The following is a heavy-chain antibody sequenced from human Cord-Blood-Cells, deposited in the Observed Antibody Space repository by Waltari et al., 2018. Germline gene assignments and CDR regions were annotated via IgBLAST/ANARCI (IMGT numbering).Heavy chain of an antibody. Sequence: QVQLQQWGAGLLKPSETLSLTCAVYGGSFSGYYWSWIRQPPGKGLEWIGEINHSGSTNYNPSLKSQVTISVDTSKNQFSLKLSSVTTADTAVYYCARAPDYYYYYGMDVWGQGTTVTVSS. CDR3: ARAPDYYYYYGMDV. J-gene: IGHJ6*02. V-gene: IGHV4-34*01. CDR1: GGSFSGYY. CDR2: INHSGST.